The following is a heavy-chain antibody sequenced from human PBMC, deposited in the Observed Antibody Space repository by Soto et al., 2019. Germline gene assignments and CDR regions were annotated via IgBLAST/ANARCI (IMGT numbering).Heavy chain of an antibody. D-gene: IGHD3-22*01. V-gene: IGHV3-48*01. J-gene: IGHJ4*02. CDR3: ARNFYGSGGSLPY. Sequence: PGGSLRLSCAASGFTFSSYNMNWVRQAPGKGLEWISYISSSSSTIYYADSVKGRFTISRDNAKDSLYLQMDSLRAEDTAMYYCARNFYGSGGSLPYWGQGTLVTVSS. CDR2: ISSSSSTI. CDR1: GFTFSSYN.